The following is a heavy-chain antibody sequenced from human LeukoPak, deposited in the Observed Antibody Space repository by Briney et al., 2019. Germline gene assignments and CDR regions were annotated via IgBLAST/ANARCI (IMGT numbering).Heavy chain of an antibody. CDR3: AREPPGTSGDAFDI. CDR1: GFTFSSYE. J-gene: IGHJ3*02. V-gene: IGHV3-48*03. CDR2: ISSSGSTI. Sequence: GSLRLSCAASGFTFSSYEMNWVRQAPGKGLEWVSYISSSGSTIYYADSVKGRFTISRDNAKNSLYLQMNSLRAEDTAVYYCAREPPGTSGDAFDIWGQGTMVTVSS.